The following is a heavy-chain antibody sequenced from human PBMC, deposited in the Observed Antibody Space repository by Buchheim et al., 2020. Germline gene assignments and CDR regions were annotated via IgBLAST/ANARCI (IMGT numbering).Heavy chain of an antibody. D-gene: IGHD6-19*01. CDR2: ISYDGSNK. J-gene: IGHJ4*02. Sequence: QVQLVESGGGVVQPGRSLRLSCAASGFTFSSYGMHWGRQAPGKGLEWVAVISYDGSNKYYADSVKGRFTISRDNSKKTLYLQMNSLRAEDTAVYYCAKDARIAVAGTFDYWGQGTL. CDR1: GFTFSSYG. V-gene: IGHV3-30*18. CDR3: AKDARIAVAGTFDY.